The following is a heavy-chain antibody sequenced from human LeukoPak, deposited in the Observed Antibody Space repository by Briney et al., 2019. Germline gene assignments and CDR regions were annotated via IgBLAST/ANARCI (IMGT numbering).Heavy chain of an antibody. D-gene: IGHD3-22*01. Sequence: GGSLRLSCAASGFTFSSYAMSWVRQAPGKGLEWVSAISGSGGSTYYADSVKGRFTISRDNSKNTLYLQMNSLRAEDTAVYYCARWAAWSYYDSSVHFDYWGQGTLVTVSS. CDR3: ARWAAWSYYDSSVHFDY. CDR1: GFTFSSYA. J-gene: IGHJ4*02. CDR2: ISGSGGST. V-gene: IGHV3-23*01.